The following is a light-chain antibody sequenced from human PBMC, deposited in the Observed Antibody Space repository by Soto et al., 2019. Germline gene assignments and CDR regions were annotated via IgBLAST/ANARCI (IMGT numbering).Light chain of an antibody. V-gene: IGKV1-39*01. CDR1: QTIDTY. Sequence: IPLAQSPSTLSASVGDGVTITCRARQTIDTYLNWYQQTKGTAPKLLIYDASSLPSGVPSRFRGSRSRTDCTLPITSLQTEDVETDYCQQSYTNPLTFGGGTQVEIK. CDR2: DAS. J-gene: IGKJ4*01. CDR3: QQSYTNPLT.